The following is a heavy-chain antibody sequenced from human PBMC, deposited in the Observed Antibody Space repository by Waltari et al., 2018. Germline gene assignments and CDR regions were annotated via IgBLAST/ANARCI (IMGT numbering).Heavy chain of an antibody. CDR1: GFTFSSYE. Sequence: EVQLVESGGGLVQPGGSLRLSCAASGFTFSSYEMNWVRQAPGKGLAWVSYISSSGSTIYYADSGKGRFTISRDNAKNSLYLQMNSLRAEDTAVYYCARGVGDIVVVPAATNWFDPWGQGTLVTVSS. CDR3: ARGVGDIVVVPAATNWFDP. V-gene: IGHV3-48*03. D-gene: IGHD2-2*01. CDR2: ISSSGSTI. J-gene: IGHJ5*02.